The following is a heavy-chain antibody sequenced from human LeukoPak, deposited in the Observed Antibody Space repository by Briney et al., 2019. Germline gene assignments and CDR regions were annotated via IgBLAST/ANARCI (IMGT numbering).Heavy chain of an antibody. J-gene: IGHJ6*03. D-gene: IGHD6-19*01. CDR3: AKAMTTYSSVYGYYMDV. Sequence: GGSLRLSCAASGFIFSSYGMHWVRQAPGKGLEWVAVISYDGSNKYYADSVKGRFTISRDNSKNTLYLQMNSLRAEDTAVYYCAKAMTTYSSVYGYYMDVWGKGTTVTVSS. CDR2: ISYDGSNK. V-gene: IGHV3-30*18. CDR1: GFIFSSYG.